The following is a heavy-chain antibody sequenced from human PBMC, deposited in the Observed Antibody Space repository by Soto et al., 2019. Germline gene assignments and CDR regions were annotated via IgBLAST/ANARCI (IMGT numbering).Heavy chain of an antibody. V-gene: IGHV4-59*01. Sequence: SETRSLTCPVSGGSISGYYWSWIRQSPGKGLEYIGYIYYRGSTNYNPSLKSRVTMSVDTSGNQFSLKVNSVTAADTAVYYCARQQLLPFYYALDVWGQGTTVTVSS. J-gene: IGHJ6*02. CDR2: IYYRGST. CDR3: ARQQLLPFYYALDV. CDR1: GGSISGYY. D-gene: IGHD6-13*01.